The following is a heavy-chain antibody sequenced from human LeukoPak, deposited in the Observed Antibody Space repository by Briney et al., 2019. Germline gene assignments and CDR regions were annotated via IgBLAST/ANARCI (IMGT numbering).Heavy chain of an antibody. V-gene: IGHV3-23*01. CDR1: GFTLSSYA. J-gene: IGHJ4*02. Sequence: GRSMRLSCPASGFTLSSYAMSWVRQAPGKGREWVSAISGSGGSTYYADSVKGRFTISRDNSKNTLYLQMNSLRAEDTAVYYCAKERWLQLIDYWGQGTLVTVSS. CDR2: ISGSGGST. CDR3: AKERWLQLIDY. D-gene: IGHD5-24*01.